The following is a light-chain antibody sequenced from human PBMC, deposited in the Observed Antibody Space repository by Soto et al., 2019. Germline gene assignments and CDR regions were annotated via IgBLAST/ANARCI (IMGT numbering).Light chain of an antibody. CDR3: SSYAGSNNVV. CDR1: SSDVGGYNY. J-gene: IGLJ2*01. CDR2: EVS. Sequence: QSALTQPPSASGSPGQSVTISCTGTSSDVGGYNYVSWYQQHPGKAPKLMIYEVSKRPSGVPDRFSGSKSGNTASLTVSGLQAEYEADYCCSSYAGSNNVVFGGGTMLTVL. V-gene: IGLV2-8*01.